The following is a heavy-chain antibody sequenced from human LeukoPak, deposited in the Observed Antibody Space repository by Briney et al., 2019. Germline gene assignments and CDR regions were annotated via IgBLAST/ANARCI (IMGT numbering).Heavy chain of an antibody. Sequence: SQTLSLTCAISGDSVSSNSAAWNWIRQSPSRGLEWLGRTYYRSKWYNDYAVSVKSRITINPDTSKNQLSLQLNSVTPEDTAVYYCARASYSSSWYGDNWFDPWGQGTLVTVSS. CDR2: TYYRSKWYN. V-gene: IGHV6-1*01. J-gene: IGHJ5*02. CDR3: ARASYSSSWYGDNWFDP. D-gene: IGHD6-13*01. CDR1: GDSVSSNSAA.